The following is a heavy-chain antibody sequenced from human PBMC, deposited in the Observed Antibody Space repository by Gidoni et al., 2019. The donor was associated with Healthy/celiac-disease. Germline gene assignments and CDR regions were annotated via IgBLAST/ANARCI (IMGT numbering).Heavy chain of an antibody. CDR1: GGSISSSSYY. Sequence: QLQLQEAGPGLVKPSETLSLTCTVAGGSISSSSYYWGWIRQPPGKGLEWIGSIYYSGSTYDNPSLKSRVTISVDTSKNQFSLKLSSVTAADTAVYYCARVVYYDFWSGYYGVNDYWGQGTLVTVSS. J-gene: IGHJ4*02. CDR2: IYYSGST. V-gene: IGHV4-39*07. D-gene: IGHD3-3*01. CDR3: ARVVYYDFWSGYYGVNDY.